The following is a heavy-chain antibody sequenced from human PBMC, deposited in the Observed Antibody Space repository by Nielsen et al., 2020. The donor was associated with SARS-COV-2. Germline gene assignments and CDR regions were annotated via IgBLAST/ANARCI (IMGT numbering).Heavy chain of an antibody. CDR3: VKDRHASSNHLSYFED. CDR2: ISWEGDRT. J-gene: IGHJ4*02. Sequence: GGSLRLSCAGAGFTFEEYAMYWVRQAPGKGLEWVSGISWEGDRTGYADSVKGRFTISRDNVKKSLDLHMNSLTTDDTALYYCVKDRHASSNHLSYFEDWGQGTLVTVS. D-gene: IGHD3-22*01. CDR1: GFTFEEYA. V-gene: IGHV3-9*01.